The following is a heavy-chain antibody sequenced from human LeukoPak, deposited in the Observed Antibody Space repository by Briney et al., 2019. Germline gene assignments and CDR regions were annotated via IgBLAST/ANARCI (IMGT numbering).Heavy chain of an antibody. D-gene: IGHD3-16*01. Sequence: PSETLSLTCAGYGGSFSGYYWSWIRQPPGKGMEWIGEINHSGSTNYNPSLKSRVTISVDTSKNQFSLKLSSVTAADTAVYYCARGLWGPYYFDYWGQGTLVTVSS. CDR1: GGSFSGYY. V-gene: IGHV4-34*01. J-gene: IGHJ4*02. CDR2: INHSGST. CDR3: ARGLWGPYYFDY.